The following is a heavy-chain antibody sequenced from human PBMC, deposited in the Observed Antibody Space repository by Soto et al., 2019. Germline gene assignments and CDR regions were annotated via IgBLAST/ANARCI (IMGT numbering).Heavy chain of an antibody. V-gene: IGHV4-31*11. Sequence: SETLSLTCAVSGGSISSGGYSWSWIRQHPGKGLEWIGYIYYSGSTYYNPSLKSRVTISVDTSKNQFSLKLSSVTAADTAVYYCAREEPNGYYFDDWGQGTLVTVSS. D-gene: IGHD1-1*01. CDR1: GGSISSGGYS. CDR2: IYYSGST. CDR3: AREEPNGYYFDD. J-gene: IGHJ4*02.